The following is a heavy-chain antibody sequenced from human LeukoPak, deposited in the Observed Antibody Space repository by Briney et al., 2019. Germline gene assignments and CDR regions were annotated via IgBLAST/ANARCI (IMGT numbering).Heavy chain of an antibody. CDR1: GFSFSRYG. V-gene: IGHV3-30*03. Sequence: GGSLRLSCAASGFSFSRYGMHWVRQAPGKGLEWVTVLSYDGNNKYYGDSVKGRFTISRDNSKNTLYLQMNSLRVEDTAVYYCARGRPHGNDYWGQGTLVTVSS. D-gene: IGHD4-23*01. CDR2: LSYDGNNK. CDR3: ARGRPHGNDY. J-gene: IGHJ4*02.